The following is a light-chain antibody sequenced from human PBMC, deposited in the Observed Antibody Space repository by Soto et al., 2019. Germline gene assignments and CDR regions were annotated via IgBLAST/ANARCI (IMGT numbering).Light chain of an antibody. V-gene: IGKV3-20*01. CDR1: QGVGY. CDR3: QQWHSSPSIT. J-gene: IGKJ5*01. CDR2: GAS. Sequence: ELVLTQSPGTLSLSPGERATLSCRARQGVGYFARYQQQPGQSPRLLLYGASNRATGVPDRFSGSGSGTAFTLPISSLEPEDFAVYFCQQWHSSPSITFGQGTRLEIK.